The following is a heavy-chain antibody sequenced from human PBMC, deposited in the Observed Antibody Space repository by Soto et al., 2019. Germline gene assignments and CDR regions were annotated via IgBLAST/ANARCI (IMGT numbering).Heavy chain of an antibody. CDR2: IDPSDSYT. J-gene: IGHJ6*02. Sequence: GESLKISCKGSGYSFIDYWIGWVRQVPGKGLEWMGRIDPSDSYTNYSPSFQGHVTISADKSISTAYLQWSSLKASDTAMYYCARQAFGFGELYRGYYGMDVWGQGTTVTVSS. CDR3: ARQAFGFGELYRGYYGMDV. V-gene: IGHV5-10-1*01. D-gene: IGHD3-10*01. CDR1: GYSFIDYW.